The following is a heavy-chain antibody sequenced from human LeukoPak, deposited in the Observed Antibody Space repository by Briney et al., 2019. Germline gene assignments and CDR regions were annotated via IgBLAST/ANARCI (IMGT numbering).Heavy chain of an antibody. V-gene: IGHV3-74*01. J-gene: IGHJ4*02. CDR1: GFTSGNNW. CDR2: ISGDGMNT. Sequence: GGSRRPAWTPVGFTSGNNWMHWVRQVPGKGRVWVSRISGDGMNTAYADSVKGQFTISRDNAKNTLYLQMNSLRVEDTAVYYCARTSYYFDSWGQGTLVTVSS. CDR3: ARTSYYFDS. D-gene: IGHD3-16*01.